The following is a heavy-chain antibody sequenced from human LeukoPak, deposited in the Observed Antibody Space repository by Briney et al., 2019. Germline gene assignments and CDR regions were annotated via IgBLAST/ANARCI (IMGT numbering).Heavy chain of an antibody. CDR2: IYYSGST. J-gene: IGHJ4*02. V-gene: IGHV4-39*07. CDR1: GGSISSSSYY. D-gene: IGHD3-10*01. CDR3: ARWGITMVRGVIIEDDY. Sequence: SETLSLTCTVSGGSISSSSYYWGWIRQPPGKGLEWIGSIYYSGSTYYNPSLKSRVTMSVDTSKNQFSLKLSSVTAADTAVYYCARWGITMVRGVIIEDDYWGQGTLVTVSS.